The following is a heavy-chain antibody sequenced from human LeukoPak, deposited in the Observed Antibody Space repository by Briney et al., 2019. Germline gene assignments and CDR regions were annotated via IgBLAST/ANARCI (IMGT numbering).Heavy chain of an antibody. J-gene: IGHJ4*02. Sequence: ASVKVSCKASGYTFASYGVTWVRQAPGQGPEWMGWISAYNGDTNYAQKLQGRVTMTTDTSTSTAYMELRSLRSDDTAVYYCAREGLSLGIVATIYVLFDYWGQGTLVTVSS. CDR1: GYTFASYG. CDR3: AREGLSLGIVATIYVLFDY. D-gene: IGHD5-12*01. CDR2: ISAYNGDT. V-gene: IGHV1-18*01.